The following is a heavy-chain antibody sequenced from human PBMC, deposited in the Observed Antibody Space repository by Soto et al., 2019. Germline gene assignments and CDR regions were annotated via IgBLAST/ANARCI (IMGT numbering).Heavy chain of an antibody. CDR2: INHSGST. D-gene: IGHD3-10*01. V-gene: IGHV4-34*01. CDR3: ARGMRRLVRGVVDY. J-gene: IGHJ4*02. Sequence: SETLSLTCAVYGGSFSGYYWSWIRQPPGKGLEWIGEINHSGSTNYNPSLKSRVTISVDTSKNQFSLKLSSVTAADTAVYYCARGMRRLVRGVVDYWGQGTLVTVSS. CDR1: GGSFSGYY.